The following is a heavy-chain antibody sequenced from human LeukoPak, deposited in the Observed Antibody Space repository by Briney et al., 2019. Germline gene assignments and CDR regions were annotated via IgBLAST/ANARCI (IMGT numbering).Heavy chain of an antibody. CDR2: IYTSGST. D-gene: IGHD5-24*01. CDR3: AREGEMATITDAFDI. J-gene: IGHJ3*02. V-gene: IGHV4-4*07. CDR1: GYSISSGYY. Sequence: SETLSLTCTVSGYSISSGYYWGWIRQPAGKGLEWIGRIYTSGSTNYNPSLKSRVTMSVDTSKNQFSLKLSSVTAADTAVYYCAREGEMATITDAFDIWGQGTMVTVSS.